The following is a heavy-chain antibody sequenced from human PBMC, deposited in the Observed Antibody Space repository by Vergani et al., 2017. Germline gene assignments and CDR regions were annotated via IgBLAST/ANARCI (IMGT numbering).Heavy chain of an antibody. D-gene: IGHD7-27*01. J-gene: IGHJ4*02. V-gene: IGHV4-61*02. CDR3: ARATENWGSEEYYFDY. Sequence: QVQLQESGPGLVKPSQTLSLTCTVSGGSISSGSYYWSWIRQPAGKGLEWIGRIYTSGSTNYNPSLKSRVTISVDTSKNQFSLKLSSVTAADTAVYYCARATENWGSEEYYFDYWGQGTLVTVSS. CDR1: GGSISSGSYY. CDR2: IYTSGST.